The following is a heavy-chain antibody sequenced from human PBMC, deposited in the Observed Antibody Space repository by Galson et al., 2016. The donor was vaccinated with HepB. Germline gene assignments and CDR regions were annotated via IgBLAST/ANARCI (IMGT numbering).Heavy chain of an antibody. J-gene: IGHJ4*02. D-gene: IGHD3-10*02. CDR2: IVPIFSRA. CDR1: GGIFSNYA. CDR3: ARDCMFTESTCVH. V-gene: IGHV1-69*13. Sequence: SVKVSCKAYGGIFSNYAIFWVRQAPGQGLEWMGGIVPIFSRADYAQKFQGRVTLTADESTDTAFMELSSLRSDDTAVYYCARDCMFTESTCVHWGQGTLVAVSS.